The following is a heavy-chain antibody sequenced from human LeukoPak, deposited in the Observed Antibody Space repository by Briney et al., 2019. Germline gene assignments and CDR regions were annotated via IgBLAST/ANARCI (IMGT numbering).Heavy chain of an antibody. J-gene: IGHJ4*02. V-gene: IGHV1-69*13. CDR3: ARDGGYSGYAMYYFDY. Sequence: SVKVSCKASGGTFSSYAISWVRQAPGQGFEWMGGIIPIFGTANYAQKFQGRVTITADESTSTAYMELSSLRSEDTAVYYCARDGGYSGYAMYYFDYWGQGTLVTVSS. CDR2: IIPIFGTA. D-gene: IGHD5-12*01. CDR1: GGTFSSYA.